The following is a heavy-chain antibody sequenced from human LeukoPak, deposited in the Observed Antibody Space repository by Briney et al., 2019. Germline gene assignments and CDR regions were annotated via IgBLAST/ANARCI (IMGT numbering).Heavy chain of an antibody. D-gene: IGHD2-8*01. Sequence: GGSLRLSCAASGFTFDDYGMSWVRQAPGKGLEWVSGINWNGGSTGYADSVKGRFTISRDNAKNSLYLQMNSLRAEDTALYYCAREDCTNGVGPLDYYPDVWGKGTTVTVSS. CDR3: AREDCTNGVGPLDYYPDV. CDR1: GFTFDDYG. J-gene: IGHJ6*03. CDR2: INWNGGST. V-gene: IGHV3-20*04.